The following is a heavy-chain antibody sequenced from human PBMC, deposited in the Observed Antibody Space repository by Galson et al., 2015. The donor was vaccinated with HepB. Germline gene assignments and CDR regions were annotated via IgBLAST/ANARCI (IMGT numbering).Heavy chain of an antibody. CDR3: ARGYYDSSGNNWFDP. Sequence: SLRLSCAASGFTFSSYSMNWVRQAPGKGLEWVSSISSSSSYIYYADSVKGRFTISRDNAKNSLYLQMNSLRAEDTAVYYCARGYYDSSGNNWFDPWGQGTLVTVSS. D-gene: IGHD3-22*01. CDR1: GFTFSSYS. J-gene: IGHJ5*02. V-gene: IGHV3-21*01. CDR2: ISSSSSYI.